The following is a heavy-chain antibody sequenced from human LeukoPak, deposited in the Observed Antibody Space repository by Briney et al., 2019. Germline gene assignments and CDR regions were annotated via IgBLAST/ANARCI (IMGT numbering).Heavy chain of an antibody. CDR3: ARGVGSYHPFDY. CDR1: GFTFSGYW. V-gene: IGHV3-74*01. D-gene: IGHD1-26*01. CDR2: INSDGSDT. Sequence: GGSLRLSCAASGFTFSGYWMHWVRQAPGKGLMWVSRINSDGSDTNYADSVKGRFTISRDNAENTLYLQMNSLTAEDTAVYYCARGVGSYHPFDYWGQGTLVTVSS. J-gene: IGHJ4*02.